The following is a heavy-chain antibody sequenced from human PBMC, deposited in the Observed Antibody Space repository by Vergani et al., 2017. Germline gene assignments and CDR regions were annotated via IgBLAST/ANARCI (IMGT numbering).Heavy chain of an antibody. CDR1: GFTFSSYG. J-gene: IGHJ6*02. Sequence: QVQLVESGGGVVQPGRSLRLSCAASGFTFSSYGMHWVRQAPGKGLEWVAVIWYDGSNKYYADSVKGRFTISRDNSKNTLYLQMNSLRAEDTAVYYCAREEKQRWNPVSYYYYGMDVWGQGTTVTVSS. CDR2: IWYDGSNK. V-gene: IGHV3-33*01. CDR3: AREEKQRWNPVSYYYYGMDV. D-gene: IGHD5-18*01.